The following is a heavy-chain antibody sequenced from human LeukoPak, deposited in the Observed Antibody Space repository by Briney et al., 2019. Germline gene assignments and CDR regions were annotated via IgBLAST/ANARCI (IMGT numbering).Heavy chain of an antibody. CDR2: IYYSGST. CDR1: GGSISSSSYY. D-gene: IGHD3-22*01. J-gene: IGHJ6*03. CDR3: ARCVGSSGLIAKYYYYYYMDV. V-gene: IGHV4-39*07. Sequence: PSETLSLTCTVSGGSISSSSYYWGWIRQPPGKGLEWIGSIYYSGSTYYNPSLKSRVTISVDTSKNQFSLKLSSVTAADTAVYYCARCVGSSGLIAKYYYYYYMDVWGKGTTVTVSS.